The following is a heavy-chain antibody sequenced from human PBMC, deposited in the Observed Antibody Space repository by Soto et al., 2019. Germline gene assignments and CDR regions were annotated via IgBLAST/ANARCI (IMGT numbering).Heavy chain of an antibody. D-gene: IGHD2-2*01. Sequence: PSETLSLTCTVSGGSISSYYWSWIRQPPGKGLEWIGYIYYSGSTNYNPSLQTRVTISVDTSKNQFSLKLSSVTAADTVVYYCARAVLPATAPFDYWGQGTLVTVSS. V-gene: IGHV4-59*01. CDR1: GGSISSYY. J-gene: IGHJ4*02. CDR2: IYYSGST. CDR3: ARAVLPATAPFDY.